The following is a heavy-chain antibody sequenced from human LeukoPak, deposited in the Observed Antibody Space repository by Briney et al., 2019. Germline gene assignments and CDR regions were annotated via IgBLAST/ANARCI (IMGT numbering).Heavy chain of an antibody. Sequence: LAGGSLRLSCAASGFTFSSYSMHWVRQAPGKGLEWVAVISYDGNNNYYADSVKGRFTISIDNSKKTLYMQMNSLRAEDTGVYYCARGFLTYCSTTSCFALDYWGQGTLVTVSS. V-gene: IGHV3-30*04. CDR3: ARGFLTYCSTTSCFALDY. CDR1: GFTFSSYS. CDR2: ISYDGNNN. D-gene: IGHD2-2*01. J-gene: IGHJ4*02.